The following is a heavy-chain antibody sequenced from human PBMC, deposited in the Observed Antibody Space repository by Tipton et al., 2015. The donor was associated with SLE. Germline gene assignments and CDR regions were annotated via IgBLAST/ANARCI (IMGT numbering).Heavy chain of an antibody. CDR3: ARDGVPMRSSGWYKY. J-gene: IGHJ4*02. V-gene: IGHV3-30-3*01. D-gene: IGHD6-19*01. CDR2: ISYDGSNK. CDR1: GFTFSSYA. Sequence: QLVQSGGGVVQPGRSLRLSCAASGFTFSSYAMHWVRQAPGKGLEWVAVISYDGSNKYYADSVKGRFTISRDNSKNTLYLQMNSLRAEDTAVYYCARDGVPMRSSGWYKYWGQGTLVTVSS.